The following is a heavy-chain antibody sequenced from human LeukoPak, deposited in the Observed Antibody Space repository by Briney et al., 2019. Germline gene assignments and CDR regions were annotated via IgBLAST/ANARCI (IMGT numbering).Heavy chain of an antibody. CDR2: IWYDGSNK. CDR1: GFTFSSYG. Sequence: PGGSLRLSRAASGFTFSSYGMHWVRQAPGKGLEWVAFIWYDGSNKYYTDSLKGRFTISRDNSKNTLYLQMNSLRAEDTAIYYCARDRGESWFDPWGEGTLVSVSS. J-gene: IGHJ5*02. V-gene: IGHV3-33*01. CDR3: ARDRGESWFDP. D-gene: IGHD3-10*01.